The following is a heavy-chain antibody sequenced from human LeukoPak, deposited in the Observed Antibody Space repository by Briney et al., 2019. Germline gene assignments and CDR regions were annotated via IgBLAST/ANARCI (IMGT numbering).Heavy chain of an antibody. V-gene: IGHV4-38-2*01. CDR2: IYHSGSN. CDR3: ARASDYGEIDY. CDR1: GYSISSGYY. Sequence: SETLSLTCAVSGYSISSGYYWGWIRQPPGKGLEWIGSIYHSGSNYYNPSLKSRVTISVDTSKNQFSLKLSSVTAADTAVYYCARASDYGEIDYWGQGTLVTVSS. J-gene: IGHJ4*02. D-gene: IGHD4-17*01.